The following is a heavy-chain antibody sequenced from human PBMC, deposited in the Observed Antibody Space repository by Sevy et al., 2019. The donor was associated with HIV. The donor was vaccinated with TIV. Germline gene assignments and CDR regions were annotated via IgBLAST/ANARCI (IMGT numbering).Heavy chain of an antibody. CDR1: GYTFTSYD. CDR2: MNPNSGNT. D-gene: IGHD4-4*01. Sequence: ASVKVSCKASGYTFTSYDINWVRQATGQGLEWMGWMNPNSGNTGYAQKFQGRVTMTRNTSISTAYMELSSLRSEDTAVYYCARLSNSKNRYYYYGMDVWGQGTTVTVSS. J-gene: IGHJ6*02. CDR3: ARLSNSKNRYYYYGMDV. V-gene: IGHV1-8*01.